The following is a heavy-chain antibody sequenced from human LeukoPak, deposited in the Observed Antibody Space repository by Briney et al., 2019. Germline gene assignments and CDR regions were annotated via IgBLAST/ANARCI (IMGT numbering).Heavy chain of an antibody. V-gene: IGHV1-18*04. Sequence: ASVKVSCKVSGYTFTSYGISWVRQAPGQGLEWMGWISAYNGNTNYAQKLQGRVTMTTDTSTSTAYMELRSLRSDDTAVYYCARDVATVTTLNWFDPWGQGTLVTVSS. CDR2: ISAYNGNT. CDR1: GYTFTSYG. D-gene: IGHD4-17*01. J-gene: IGHJ5*02. CDR3: ARDVATVTTLNWFDP.